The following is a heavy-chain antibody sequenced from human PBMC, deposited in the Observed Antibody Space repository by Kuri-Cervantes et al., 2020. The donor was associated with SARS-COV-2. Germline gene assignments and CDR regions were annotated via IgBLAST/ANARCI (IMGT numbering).Heavy chain of an antibody. CDR3: ARVLPGPEFYYGMDV. V-gene: IGHV6-1*01. CDR1: GDSVSSNTAA. J-gene: IGHJ6*02. D-gene: IGHD3-10*01. Sequence: LRLSCAISGDSVSSNTAAWNWIRQSPLRGLEWLGRTYYRSKWYNDYAVSVKSRITINPDTSKDQFSLHLNSVTPEDTAVYYCARVLPGPEFYYGMDVWGQGTTVTVSS. CDR2: TYYRSKWYN.